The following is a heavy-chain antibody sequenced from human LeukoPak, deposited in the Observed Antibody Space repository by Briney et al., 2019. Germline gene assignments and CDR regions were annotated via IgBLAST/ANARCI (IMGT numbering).Heavy chain of an antibody. CDR1: GGSISSSTYY. J-gene: IGHJ6*03. V-gene: IGHV4-39*07. CDR2: INHSGST. Sequence: SETLSLTCSVSGGSISSSTYYWGWIRQPPGKGLEWIGEINHSGSTNYNPSLKSRVTISVDTSKNQFSLKLSSVTAADTAVYYCARGRKYYYYMDVWGKGTTVTVSS. CDR3: ARGRKYYYYMDV.